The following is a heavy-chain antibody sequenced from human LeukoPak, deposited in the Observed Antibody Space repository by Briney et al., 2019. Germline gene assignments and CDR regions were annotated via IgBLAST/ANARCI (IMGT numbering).Heavy chain of an antibody. CDR3: SIAAAAAPW. CDR2: ISYDGSNK. CDR1: GFTFSSYA. J-gene: IGHJ4*02. V-gene: IGHV3-30-3*01. D-gene: IGHD6-13*01. Sequence: GGSLRLSCAASGFTFSSYAMRWVRQAPGKGLEWVAVISYDGSNKYYADSVKGRFTISRDNSKNTLYLQMNSLRAEDTAVYYCSIAAAAAPWWGQGTLVTVSS.